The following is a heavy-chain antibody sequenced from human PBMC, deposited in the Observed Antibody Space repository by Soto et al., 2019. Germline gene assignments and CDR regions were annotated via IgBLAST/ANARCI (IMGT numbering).Heavy chain of an antibody. CDR2: IIPIFGTA. D-gene: IGHD6-13*01. CDR3: AREKQDWFDP. Sequence: SVNVSCKASRGTFSSYAISWVRQAPGQVLEWRGGIIPIFGTANYAQKLQGRVTITADESTSTAYMELSSLRSEDTAVYYCAREKQDWFDPWGQGNLVTVSS. V-gene: IGHV1-69*13. J-gene: IGHJ5*02. CDR1: RGTFSSYA.